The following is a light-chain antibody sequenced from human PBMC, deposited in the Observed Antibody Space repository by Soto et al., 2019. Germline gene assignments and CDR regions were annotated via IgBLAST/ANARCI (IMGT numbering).Light chain of an antibody. CDR1: QSISIY. Sequence: DIQMTQSPSSLSASVGDRVTITCLASQSISIYLNWYLQKPGKAPKLLIYAASNLQRGVPSRFSGSRSGIEFTLTISSLQPEDFATYFCQQSSSTPWTFGQGTKVEIK. V-gene: IGKV1-39*01. CDR3: QQSSSTPWT. J-gene: IGKJ1*01. CDR2: AAS.